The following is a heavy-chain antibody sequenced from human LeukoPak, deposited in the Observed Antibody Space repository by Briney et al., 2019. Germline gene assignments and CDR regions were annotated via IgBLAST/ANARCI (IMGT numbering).Heavy chain of an antibody. CDR2: IRNKANNYAT. J-gene: IGHJ6*02. CDR1: GFTFSDST. CDR3: VRGAASGSYYGLGV. D-gene: IGHD1-26*01. Sequence: GGSLRLSCAASGFTFSDSTMHWVRQASGKGLEWVGRIRNKANNYATAYATSVKGRFTLSRDDSKNTAYLQMNSLKTEDTALYYCVRGAASGSYYGLGVWGRGATVTVSS. V-gene: IGHV3-73*01.